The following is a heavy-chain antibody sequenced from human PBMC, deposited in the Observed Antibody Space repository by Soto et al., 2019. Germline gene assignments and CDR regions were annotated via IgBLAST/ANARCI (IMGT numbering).Heavy chain of an antibody. Sequence: EVQLVESGGGLVQPGGSLRLSCAASGFTFSNYWMHWVRQAPGEGLVWVSRIDSYGSTTNYADSVKGRFTVSRDNARNTLYLQMNSLRAEETAIYYCARGGLHAYYKDNCGQGILVTVSS. CDR2: IDSYGSTT. V-gene: IGHV3-74*01. CDR1: GFTFSNYW. J-gene: IGHJ4*02. D-gene: IGHD3-10*01. CDR3: ARGGLHAYYKDN.